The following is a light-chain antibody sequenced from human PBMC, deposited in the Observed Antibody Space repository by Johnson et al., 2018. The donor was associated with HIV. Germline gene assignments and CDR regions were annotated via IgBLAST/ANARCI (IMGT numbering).Light chain of an antibody. V-gene: IGLV1-51*01. Sequence: QSVLTQPPSVSAAPGQKVTISCSGSSSNIGNNYVSWYQQLPGTAPKLLIYDNNKRPSGIPDRFSGSKSGTSATLGITGLQTGDEADNYCGIWDSSLSADVFGTGTKVTVL. CDR1: SSNIGNNY. J-gene: IGLJ1*01. CDR3: GIWDSSLSADV. CDR2: DNN.